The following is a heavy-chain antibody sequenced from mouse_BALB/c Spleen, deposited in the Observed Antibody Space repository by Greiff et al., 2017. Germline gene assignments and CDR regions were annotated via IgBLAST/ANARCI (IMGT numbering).Heavy chain of an antibody. V-gene: IGHV5-12-2*01. CDR1: GFTFSSYT. Sequence: EVHLVESGGGLVQPGGSLKLSCAASGFTFSSYTMSWVRQTPEKRLEWVAYISNGGGSTYYPDTVTGRFTISRDNAKNTLYLQMSSLKSEDTAMYYCARGGYGNEFAYWGQGTLVTVSA. J-gene: IGHJ3*01. D-gene: IGHD2-10*02. CDR3: ARGGYGNEFAY. CDR2: ISNGGGST.